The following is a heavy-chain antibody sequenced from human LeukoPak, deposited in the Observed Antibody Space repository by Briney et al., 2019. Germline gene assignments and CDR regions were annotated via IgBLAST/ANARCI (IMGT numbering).Heavy chain of an antibody. V-gene: IGHV4-39*01. Sequence: SETLSLTCTVSGGSINSSDYYWGWIRQPPGKGLEWIGSIYHSGSMYASLKSRVTISVDTSKNQFSLKMSSVTAADAAVYYCARHATSSTSGPPYDYWGQGTLVTVSS. J-gene: IGHJ4*02. CDR1: GGSINSSDYY. D-gene: IGHD5-24*01. CDR2: IYHSGSM. CDR3: ARHATSSTSGPPYDY.